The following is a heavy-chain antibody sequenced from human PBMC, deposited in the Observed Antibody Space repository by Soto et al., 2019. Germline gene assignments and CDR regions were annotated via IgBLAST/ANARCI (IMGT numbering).Heavy chain of an antibody. J-gene: IGHJ4*02. Sequence: SETLSLTCTVSGGSISSYYWSWIRQPPGKGLEWIGYIYYSGSTNYNPSLKSRVTISVDTSKNQFPLKLSSVTAADTAVYYCARFHEYSSGWFDYWGQGTLVTVSS. D-gene: IGHD6-19*01. CDR3: ARFHEYSSGWFDY. CDR2: IYYSGST. CDR1: GGSISSYY. V-gene: IGHV4-59*01.